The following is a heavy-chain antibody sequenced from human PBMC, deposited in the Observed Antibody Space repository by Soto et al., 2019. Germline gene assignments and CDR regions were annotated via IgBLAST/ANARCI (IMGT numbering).Heavy chain of an antibody. CDR2: INSDGSST. J-gene: IGHJ4*02. D-gene: IGHD3-22*01. V-gene: IGHV3-74*01. Sequence: EVQLVESGGGLVQPGGSLRLSCAASGFTFGPYWMHWVRKVPGKGLVWLSRINSDGSSTNYADSVKGRFTISRDNAKSTLSLQMHSLRAEDTAVYYCASGGSGYYNYWGQGTLVTVSS. CDR3: ASGGSGYYNY. CDR1: GFTFGPYW.